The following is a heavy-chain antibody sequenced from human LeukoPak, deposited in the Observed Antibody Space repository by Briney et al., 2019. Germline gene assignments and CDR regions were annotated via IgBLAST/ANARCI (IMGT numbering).Heavy chain of an antibody. D-gene: IGHD1-20*01. CDR2: ISYDGSNK. Sequence: GRSLRLSCAASGFTFSSYAMHWVRQAPGKGLEWVAVISYDGSNKYYADSVKGRFAISRDNSKNTLYLQMNSLRAEDTAVYYCARARDNWNDRYYFDYWGQGTLVTVSS. V-gene: IGHV3-30*09. CDR1: GFTFSSYA. CDR3: ARARDNWNDRYYFDY. J-gene: IGHJ4*02.